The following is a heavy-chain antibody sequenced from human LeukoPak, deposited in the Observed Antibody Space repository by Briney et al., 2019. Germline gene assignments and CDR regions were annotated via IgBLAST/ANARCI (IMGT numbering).Heavy chain of an antibody. CDR3: ARGDTFLPTHYFDP. CDR2: VSSYNAKT. Sequence: ASVTVSCTASGYTFTSYYVHWVRQAPGQGLEWMGWVSSYNAKTNYAQNLQDRVTMTTDTSTSTVYMELRSLRSDDTALYYCARGDTFLPTHYFDPWGQGTLVTVSS. V-gene: IGHV1-18*04. D-gene: IGHD2/OR15-2a*01. CDR1: GYTFTSYY. J-gene: IGHJ5*02.